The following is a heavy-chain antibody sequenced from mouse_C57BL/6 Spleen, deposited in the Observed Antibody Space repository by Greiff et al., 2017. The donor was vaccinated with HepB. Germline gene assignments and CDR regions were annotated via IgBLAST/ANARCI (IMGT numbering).Heavy chain of an antibody. V-gene: IGHV1-22*01. J-gene: IGHJ3*01. CDR1: GYTFTDYN. Sequence: EVQLQQSGPELVKPGASVKMSCKASGYTFTDYNMHWVKQSHGKSLEWIGYINPNNGGTSYHQKFKGKATLTVNKSSSTAYMELRSLTSEDSAVYYGAREETWDSLAYWGQGTLVTVSA. CDR2: INPNNGGT. CDR3: AREETWDSLAY. D-gene: IGHD4-1*01.